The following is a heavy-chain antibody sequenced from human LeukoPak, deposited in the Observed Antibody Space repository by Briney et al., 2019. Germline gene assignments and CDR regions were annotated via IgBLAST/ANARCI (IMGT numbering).Heavy chain of an antibody. J-gene: IGHJ6*03. D-gene: IGHD3-3*01. CDR2: IYYSGST. Sequence: PSQTLSLTCTVSVGSISSGGYYWSWIRQHPGKGLEWIGYIYYSGSTYYNPSLKSRVTISVDTSKNQFYLKLSSVTAADTAVYSCARGTYDFWSGYSYYYYYMDVWGKGTTVTVSS. CDR3: ARGTYDFWSGYSYYYYYMDV. V-gene: IGHV4-31*03. CDR1: VGSISSGGYY.